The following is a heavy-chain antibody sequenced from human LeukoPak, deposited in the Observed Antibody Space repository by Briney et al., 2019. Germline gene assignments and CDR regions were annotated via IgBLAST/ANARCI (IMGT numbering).Heavy chain of an antibody. D-gene: IGHD3-22*01. Sequence: SETLSLTCAVYGGSFSGYYWSWIRQPPGKGLEWIGYIYYSGSTNYNPSLKSRVTISVDTSKNQFSLKLSSVTAADTAVYYCASFPNYYDSSGYYWGPLVFQHWGQGTLVTVSS. CDR3: ASFPNYYDSSGYYWGPLVFQH. CDR1: GGSFSGYY. J-gene: IGHJ1*01. CDR2: IYYSGST. V-gene: IGHV4-59*01.